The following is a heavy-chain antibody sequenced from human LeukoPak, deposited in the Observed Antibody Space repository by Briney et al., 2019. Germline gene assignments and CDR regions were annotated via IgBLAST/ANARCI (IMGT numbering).Heavy chain of an antibody. CDR1: GGSISSGTYY. CDR2: LYTSGST. V-gene: IGHV4-61*02. Sequence: SETLSLTCTVSGGSISSGTYYWSWIRQPAGKGLEWIGRLYTSGSTIYNPSLKSRVTISVDTSKNQFSLKLSSVTAADTAVYYCARHGSYSGSYYVQWFDPWGQGTLVTVSS. D-gene: IGHD1-26*01. J-gene: IGHJ5*02. CDR3: ARHGSYSGSYYVQWFDP.